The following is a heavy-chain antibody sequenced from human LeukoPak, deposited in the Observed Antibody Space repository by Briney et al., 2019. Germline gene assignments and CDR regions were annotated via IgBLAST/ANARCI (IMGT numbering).Heavy chain of an antibody. CDR2: IYSGGNT. CDR3: ARDSKYGSGSYPIDY. V-gene: IGHV3-53*01. Sequence: PGGSLRLSCAASGFTVSINYMSWVRQAPGKGLEWVSVIYSGGNTYYADSVKGRFTISRDNSKNTVYLQMNSLRAEDTALYYCARDSKYGSGSYPIDYWGQGTLVTVSS. D-gene: IGHD3-10*01. CDR1: GFTVSINY. J-gene: IGHJ4*02.